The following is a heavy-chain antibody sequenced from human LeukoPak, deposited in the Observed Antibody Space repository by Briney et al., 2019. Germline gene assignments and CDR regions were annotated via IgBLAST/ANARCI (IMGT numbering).Heavy chain of an antibody. J-gene: IGHJ4*02. CDR3: ARGPLDSGYTYFDY. Sequence: SETLSLTCTVSGGSVSSYYWSWIRRPPGKGLEWIGYFSYSGNTNYNPSLKSRVTISVDTSKNQFSLKLRSVTAADTAIYYCARGPLDSGYTYFDYWGQGTLVSVAS. D-gene: IGHD5-12*01. CDR1: GGSVSSYY. V-gene: IGHV4-59*02. CDR2: FSYSGNT.